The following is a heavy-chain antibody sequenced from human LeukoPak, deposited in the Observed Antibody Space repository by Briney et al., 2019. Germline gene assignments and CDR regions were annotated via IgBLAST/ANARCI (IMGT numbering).Heavy chain of an antibody. CDR2: VYYSGST. D-gene: IGHD2/OR15-2a*01. V-gene: IGHV4-39*07. CDR1: GGSINITSYY. J-gene: IGHJ4*02. Sequence: SETLSLTCTVSGGSINITSYYWVWIRQPPGKGLEWVGSVYYSGSTYYNPSLKSQVTISVDTSKNQFSLRLSSVTAADTAVYYCATIPRGSRGTTVDYWGQGTLITVSS. CDR3: ATIPRGSRGTTVDY.